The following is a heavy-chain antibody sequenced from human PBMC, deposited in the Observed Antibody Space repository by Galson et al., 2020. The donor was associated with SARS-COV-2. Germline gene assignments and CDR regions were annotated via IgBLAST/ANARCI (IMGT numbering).Heavy chain of an antibody. CDR1: GGSTSSSTSY. J-gene: IGHJ3*02. V-gene: IGHV4-39*07. Sequence: SETLSLNCTVSGGSTSSSTSYWNWIRQPPGKGLEWIATIYYSGSTFYNASLKSRVIISLDTSKNQFSLKLTSVTAADTAVYHCAREDESGADNAFDIWGQGTMVTVSS. CDR2: IYYSGST. D-gene: IGHD2-21*01. CDR3: AREDESGADNAFDI.